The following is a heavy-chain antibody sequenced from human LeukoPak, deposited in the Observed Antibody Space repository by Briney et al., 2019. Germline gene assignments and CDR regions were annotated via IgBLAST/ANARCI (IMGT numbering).Heavy chain of an antibody. CDR3: ARNSHGYSSGWLQFNFDY. CDR1: GYTFTSYG. V-gene: IGHV1-18*01. Sequence: ASVEVSCKASGYTFTSYGISWVRQAPGQGLEWMGWINTCNGNTNSAQKLQGRVTMTTDTSTSTAYMELRSLRSDDTAVYYCARNSHGYSSGWLQFNFDYWGQGTLVTLSS. D-gene: IGHD6-19*01. J-gene: IGHJ4*02. CDR2: INTCNGNT.